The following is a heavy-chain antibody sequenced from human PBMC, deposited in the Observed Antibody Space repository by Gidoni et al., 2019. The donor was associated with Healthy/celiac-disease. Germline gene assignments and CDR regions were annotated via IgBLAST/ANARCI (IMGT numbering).Heavy chain of an antibody. Sequence: EVQLVESGGGLVKPGGSLRLSCAASGFTFSSYSMTWVRKAPGKGLEWVSSISSSSSYIYYADSVKGRFTISRDNAKNSLYLQMNSLRAEDTAVYYWARDRGYCSSTSCYTVYYYYYGMDVWGQGTTVTVS. CDR3: ARDRGYCSSTSCYTVYYYYYGMDV. CDR2: ISSSSSYI. CDR1: GFTFSSYS. V-gene: IGHV3-21*01. J-gene: IGHJ6*02. D-gene: IGHD2-2*02.